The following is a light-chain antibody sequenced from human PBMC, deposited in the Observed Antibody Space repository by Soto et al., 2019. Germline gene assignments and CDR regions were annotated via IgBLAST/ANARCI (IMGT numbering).Light chain of an antibody. CDR3: MQGRQWPYT. Sequence: EVVMTQYTLSLPVTLGQPASISGRSSQSLVYSDGDIYLTYLSWFQQRPGQSPRRLIYKVSDRDSGVPDRFSGSGSGTDFTLKISRVEAEDVGVYYCMQGRQWPYTFGQGARLEI. V-gene: IGKV2-30*01. J-gene: IGKJ5*01. CDR2: KVS. CDR1: QSLVYSDGDIYLTY.